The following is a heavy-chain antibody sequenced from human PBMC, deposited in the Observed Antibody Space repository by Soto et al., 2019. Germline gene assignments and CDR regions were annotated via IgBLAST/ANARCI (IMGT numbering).Heavy chain of an antibody. V-gene: IGHV3-53*02. CDR3: ARALPGAKGGFDP. J-gene: IGHJ5*02. CDR1: GFTVSNTY. CDR2: IYTAGGT. D-gene: IGHD2-2*01. Sequence: EVQLVETGGCLIQPGGSLRLSFAASGFTVSNTYMTWVRQPPGKGLECVSVIYTAGGTNYADTVKGRFIISRDNSKVTLYLQMNSLRAEDTAVYYFARALPGAKGGFDPWGQGTLVTVSS.